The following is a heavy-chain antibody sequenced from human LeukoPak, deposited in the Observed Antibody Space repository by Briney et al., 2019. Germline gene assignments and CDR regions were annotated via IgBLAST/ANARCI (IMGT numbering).Heavy chain of an antibody. D-gene: IGHD3-16*01. CDR3: TRYNWGFDYFDY. J-gene: IGHJ4*02. V-gene: IGHV5-51*01. Sequence: GESLQISCKGSGYSITNSWIGCVRQMPGKSLEWMGIIYPGNSDTKYSPSFQGQVTITANKSISTAYLKWSSLKASNTAMYYCTRYNWGFDYFDYWGQGTLVTVSS. CDR2: IYPGNSDT. CDR1: GYSITNSW.